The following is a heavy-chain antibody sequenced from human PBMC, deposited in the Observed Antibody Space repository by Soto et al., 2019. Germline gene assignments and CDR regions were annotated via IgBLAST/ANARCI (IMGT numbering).Heavy chain of an antibody. Sequence: QVQLQQWGAGLLKPSETLSLTCAVYGGSFSGYYWSWIRQPPGKGLEWIGEINHSGSTNYNPSLKSRVTISVDTSKHQFSLKLSSVTAADTAVYYCARGALLFGESREGNFDYWCQGTLATVSS. CDR2: INHSGST. D-gene: IGHD3-10*02. CDR3: ARGALLFGESREGNFDY. J-gene: IGHJ4*02. V-gene: IGHV4-34*01. CDR1: GGSFSGYY.